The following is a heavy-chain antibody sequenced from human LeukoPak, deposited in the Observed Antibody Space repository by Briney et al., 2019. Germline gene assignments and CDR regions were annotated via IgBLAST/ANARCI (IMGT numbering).Heavy chain of an antibody. Sequence: GGSLRLPCAASGFTFDDYVMSWVRQAPGKGLEWVSGINWNGGRTGYADSAKGRLTISRDNAKNSLYLQMNSLRAEDTALYYCARVARYQLLLGDAFDIWGQGTMVTVSS. J-gene: IGHJ3*02. CDR1: GFTFDDYV. CDR2: INWNGGRT. D-gene: IGHD2-2*01. CDR3: ARVARYQLLLGDAFDI. V-gene: IGHV3-20*04.